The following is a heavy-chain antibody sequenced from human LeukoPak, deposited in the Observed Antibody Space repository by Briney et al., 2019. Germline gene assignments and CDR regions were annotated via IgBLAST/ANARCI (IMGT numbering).Heavy chain of an antibody. J-gene: IGHJ4*02. CDR3: AKGKWELRGPFDH. D-gene: IGHD1-26*01. CDR2: ISWNSGSI. CDR1: GFTFDDYA. V-gene: IGHV3-9*01. Sequence: GGSLRLSCAASGFTFDDYAMHWVRQAPGKGLEWVPGISWNSGSIGYADSVKGRFTISRDNAKNSLYLQMNSLRAEDAALYYCAKGKWELRGPFDHWGQGTLVTVSS.